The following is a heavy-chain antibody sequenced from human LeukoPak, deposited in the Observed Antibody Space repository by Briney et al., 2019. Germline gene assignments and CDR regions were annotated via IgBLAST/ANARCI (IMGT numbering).Heavy chain of an antibody. V-gene: IGHV4-59*01. CDR1: GGSISSYY. J-gene: IGHJ6*02. D-gene: IGHD5-18*01. Sequence: KPSETLSLTCTVSGGSISSYYWSWIRQPPGKGLEWIGYIYYSGSTNYNPSLKSRVTISVDTSKNQFSLNLSSVTAADTAVYYCARGLGYSYGLYGMDVWGQGTTVTVSS. CDR3: ARGLGYSYGLYGMDV. CDR2: IYYSGST.